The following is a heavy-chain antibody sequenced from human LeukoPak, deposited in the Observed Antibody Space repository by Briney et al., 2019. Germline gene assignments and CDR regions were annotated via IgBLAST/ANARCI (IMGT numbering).Heavy chain of an antibody. J-gene: IGHJ4*02. V-gene: IGHV3-23*01. Sequence: GGSLRLSCAASGFTFSSYAMSWVRQAPGKGLEWVSAISGSGGSTYYADSVKGRFTISRDNSKNTLYLQMNSLRAEDTAVYYRAKNPLRIGGGNRAFYDYWGQGTLVTVSS. CDR3: AKNPLRIGGGNRAFYDY. CDR1: GFTFSSYA. D-gene: IGHD1-14*01. CDR2: ISGSGGST.